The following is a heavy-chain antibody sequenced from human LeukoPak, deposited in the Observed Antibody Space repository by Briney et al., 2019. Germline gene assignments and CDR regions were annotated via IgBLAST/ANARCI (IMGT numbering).Heavy chain of an antibody. V-gene: IGHV1-18*01. Sequence: GASVKVSCKASGYTFTSYGISWVRQAPGQGLEWMGWISAYNGNTNYAQKLQGRVTMTTDTSTSTAYMELRSLGSDDTAVYYCARDYYDSSGYYYWAAFDIWGQGTMVTVSS. J-gene: IGHJ3*02. D-gene: IGHD3-22*01. CDR1: GYTFTSYG. CDR3: ARDYYDSSGYYYWAAFDI. CDR2: ISAYNGNT.